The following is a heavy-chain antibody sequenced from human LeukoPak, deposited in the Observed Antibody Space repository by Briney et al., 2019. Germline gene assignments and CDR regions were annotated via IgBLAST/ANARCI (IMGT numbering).Heavy chain of an antibody. J-gene: IGHJ4*02. V-gene: IGHV1-2*04. D-gene: IGHD5-24*01. CDR1: GYTFTGYY. CDR3: ARVVPMAPQSNPNAGGFDY. Sequence: ASVKVSCKASGYTFTGYYMHWVRQAPGQGLEWLGWINPNSGGTNYAQKFQGWVTMTRDTSISTAYMELSRLRSDDTAVYYCARVVPMAPQSNPNAGGFDYWGQGALVTVSS. CDR2: INPNSGGT.